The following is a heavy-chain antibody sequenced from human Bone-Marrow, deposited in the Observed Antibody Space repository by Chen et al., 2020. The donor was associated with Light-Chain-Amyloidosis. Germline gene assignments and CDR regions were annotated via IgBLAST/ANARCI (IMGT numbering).Heavy chain of an antibody. CDR1: GLLFHTHS. V-gene: IGHV3-21*04. J-gene: IGHJ6*02. CDR2: ITGSGDI. D-gene: IGHD6-19*01. CDR3: ARAAAVGGGFNYYGMDV. Sequence: EMPLAESGGVPVKRGGSLRLSCADPGLLFHTHSFKWVRQAPGKGLEWVSSITGSGDIYYADSVKGRFTISRDDAKKTVYLQMNSLRAEDTAVYYCARAAAVGGGFNYYGMDVWGQGTTVTVAS.